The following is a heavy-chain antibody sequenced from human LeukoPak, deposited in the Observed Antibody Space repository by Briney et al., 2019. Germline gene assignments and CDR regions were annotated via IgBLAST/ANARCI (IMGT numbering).Heavy chain of an antibody. CDR3: ASREGYYGSGSYHANAFDI. CDR1: GLTFSSYS. Sequence: GGSLRLSCAASGLTFSSYSMNWVRQAPGKGLEWVSSITSSNNYIYYGDSVKGRFTISRDDAKNSLFLQMNSLRAEDTAVYYCASREGYYGSGSYHANAFDIWGQGTMVTVSS. V-gene: IGHV3-21*01. D-gene: IGHD3-10*01. J-gene: IGHJ3*02. CDR2: ITSSNNYI.